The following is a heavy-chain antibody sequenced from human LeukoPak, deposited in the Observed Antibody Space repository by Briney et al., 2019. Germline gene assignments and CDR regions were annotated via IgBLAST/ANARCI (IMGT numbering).Heavy chain of an antibody. CDR1: GFIFNHYA. Sequence: GRSLRLSCAASGFIFNHYAMHWVRQAPGKGLEWVSSISSSSSYIYYADSVKGRFTISRDNAKNSLYLQMNSLRAEDTAVYYCAKDLLVTTYYYYYYGMDVWGQGTTVTVSS. D-gene: IGHD4-17*01. CDR2: ISSSSSYI. CDR3: AKDLLVTTYYYYYYGMDV. J-gene: IGHJ6*02. V-gene: IGHV3-21*01.